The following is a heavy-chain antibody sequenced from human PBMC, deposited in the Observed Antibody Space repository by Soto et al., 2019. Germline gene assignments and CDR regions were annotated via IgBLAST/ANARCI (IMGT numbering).Heavy chain of an antibody. J-gene: IGHJ5*02. CDR3: AREGADSGSYLSS. D-gene: IGHD1-26*01. V-gene: IGHV3-11*05. CDR2: ISSRITYT. Sequence: QVQLVESGGGLVKPGGSLRLSCAASGFTFSDYYMAWIRQAPGKGLEWLSFISSRITYTTYVDSVKGRFTISRDNDRNSLYLQMNNLRTEDTAVYYCAREGADSGSYLSSWGQGTLVTVSS. CDR1: GFTFSDYY.